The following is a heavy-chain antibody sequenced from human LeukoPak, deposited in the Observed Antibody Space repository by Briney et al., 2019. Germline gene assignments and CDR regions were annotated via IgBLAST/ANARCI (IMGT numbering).Heavy chain of an antibody. D-gene: IGHD1-1*01. Sequence: GGSLRLSCAASGFTFSSYAMHWVRQAPGKGLEWVAVISYDGSNKYYADSVKGRFTISRDNSKNTLYLQMNSLRAEDTAVYYRARDIMEWHYYGMDVWGQGTTVTVSS. CDR3: ARDIMEWHYYGMDV. CDR1: GFTFSSYA. V-gene: IGHV3-30-3*01. CDR2: ISYDGSNK. J-gene: IGHJ6*02.